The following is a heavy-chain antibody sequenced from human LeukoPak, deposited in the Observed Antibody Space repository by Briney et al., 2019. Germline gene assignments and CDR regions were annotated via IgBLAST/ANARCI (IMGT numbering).Heavy chain of an antibody. J-gene: IGHJ5*02. Sequence: ASVKVSCKASGYTFTSYAMNWVRQAPGQGLEWMGWINTNTGNPTYAQGFTGRFVFSLDTSVSTAYLQISSLKAEDTAVYYCARGPRFGELLWHWFDPWGQGTLVTVSS. V-gene: IGHV7-4-1*02. CDR2: INTNTGNP. CDR3: ARGPRFGELLWHWFDP. D-gene: IGHD3-10*01. CDR1: GYTFTSYA.